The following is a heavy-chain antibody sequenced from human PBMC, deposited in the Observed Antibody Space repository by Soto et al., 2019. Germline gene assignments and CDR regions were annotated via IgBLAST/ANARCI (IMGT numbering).Heavy chain of an antibody. J-gene: IGHJ4*02. CDR3: AHRNVTTFFDY. Sequence: GASVKVSCKASGYTFTAYAMHWVRQAPGQRLEWMGWINPDNGDTKYSQRFQGRVTITRDTSASTAYMELSSLRSEDTATYYCAHRNVTTFFDYWGQGTLVTVSS. CDR2: INPDNGDT. V-gene: IGHV1-3*01. CDR1: GYTFTAYA. D-gene: IGHD4-17*01.